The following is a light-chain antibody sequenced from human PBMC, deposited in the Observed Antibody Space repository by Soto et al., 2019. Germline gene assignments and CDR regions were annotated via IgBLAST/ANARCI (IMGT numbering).Light chain of an antibody. V-gene: IGKV4-1*01. J-gene: IGKJ2*01. CDR2: WAS. Sequence: DIVMTQSPDSLAVSLGERATINCKSSQSVLYSSNNKNYLAWYQQKPGQPPKLLIYWASTRESGVPDQFSGSGSGTDFTLTISSLQAEDVAVYYCQQYDSTPYTFGPGTKLEIK. CDR3: QQYDSTPYT. CDR1: QSVLYSSNNKNY.